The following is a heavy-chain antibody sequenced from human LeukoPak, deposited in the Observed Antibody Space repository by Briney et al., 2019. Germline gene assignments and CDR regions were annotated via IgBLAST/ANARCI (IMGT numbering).Heavy chain of an antibody. D-gene: IGHD1-1*01. CDR1: GDTASSNSAA. CDR2: TYYRSKWYN. CDR3: ARSTSIVTTGLDY. Sequence: SQTLSLTGAISGDTASSNSAAWNWIRQSPSRGLEWLGRTYYRSKWYNDYSVSVKSRISINPDTSKNQFSLQLNSVTPEDTAVYYCARSTSIVTTGLDYWGQGTLVTVSS. J-gene: IGHJ4*02. V-gene: IGHV6-1*01.